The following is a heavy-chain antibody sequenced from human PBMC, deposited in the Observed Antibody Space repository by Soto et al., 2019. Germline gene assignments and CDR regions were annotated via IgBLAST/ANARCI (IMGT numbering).Heavy chain of an antibody. CDR2: IYYSGST. CDR1: GGSMSSYY. Sequence: PSXTLSLTCTVSGGSMSSYYWSWIRQPPVKGLEWIGYIYYSGSTNYNPSLKSRVTISVDTSKNQFSLKLSSVTAADTAVYYCARKYYDFRDAFDIWGQGTMVT. CDR3: ARKYYDFRDAFDI. J-gene: IGHJ3*02. V-gene: IGHV4-59*01. D-gene: IGHD3-3*01.